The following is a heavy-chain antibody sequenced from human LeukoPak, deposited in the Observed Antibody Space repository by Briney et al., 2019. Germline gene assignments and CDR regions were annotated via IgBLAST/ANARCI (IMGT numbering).Heavy chain of an antibody. Sequence: GGSLRLSCVVSGFTFSNYWMTWVRQAPGRGLEWVANINKDGGEKYYVDSVKGRFTISRDNAKNTLYLQMNSLRAEDTAVYYCAGGPDCSSISCIYFDYWGQGTLVTVSS. D-gene: IGHD2-2*01. J-gene: IGHJ4*02. V-gene: IGHV3-7*01. CDR3: AGGPDCSSISCIYFDY. CDR1: GFTFSNYW. CDR2: INKDGGEK.